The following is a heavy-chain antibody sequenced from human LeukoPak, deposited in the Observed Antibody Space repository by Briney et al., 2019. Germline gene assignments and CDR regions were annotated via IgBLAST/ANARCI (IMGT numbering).Heavy chain of an antibody. CDR2: IKSESDGGTT. J-gene: IGHJ4*02. CDR1: GLTFRNAG. Sequence: GGSLRPSCAAPGLTFRNAGMSWVRQASGQGLEWVGRIKSESDGGTTDYSAPVKGRFTISRDDSKITVYLQMDSQKTEDTALYDCAAIPPGAATCDFGGQGTLVIVSS. V-gene: IGHV3-15*01. CDR3: AAIPPGAATCDF. D-gene: IGHD2-15*01.